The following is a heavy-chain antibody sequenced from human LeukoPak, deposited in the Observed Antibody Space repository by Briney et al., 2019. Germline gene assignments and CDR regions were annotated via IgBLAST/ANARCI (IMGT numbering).Heavy chain of an antibody. Sequence: SETLSLTCTVSGSSISSYYWSWIRQPPGKGLEWIGYISYSGSTNYNPSLKSRVTISVDTSKNQFSLKLSSVTAADTAVYYCARHDCSGATCYLPPHYWGQGTLVTVSS. CDR3: ARHDCSGATCYLPPHY. CDR2: ISYSGST. CDR1: GSSISSYY. V-gene: IGHV4-59*08. J-gene: IGHJ4*02. D-gene: IGHD2-15*01.